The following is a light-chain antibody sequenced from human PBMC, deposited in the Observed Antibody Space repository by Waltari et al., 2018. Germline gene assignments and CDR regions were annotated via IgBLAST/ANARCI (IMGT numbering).Light chain of an antibody. J-gene: IGKJ4*01. CDR3: QKYGSTPRP. CDR1: QIISTSY. V-gene: IGKV3-20*01. Sequence: EIVLTQSPGTLSLSPGERAPLPCRASQIISTSYLAWYQQKPGQAPRLLIYDASRRATGIPDRFSGSGSGTDFTLTISRLEPEDFAVYYCQKYGSTPRPFGGGTKVEIK. CDR2: DAS.